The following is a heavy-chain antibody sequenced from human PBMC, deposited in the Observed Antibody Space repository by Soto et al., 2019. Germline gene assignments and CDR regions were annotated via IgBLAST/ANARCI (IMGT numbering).Heavy chain of an antibody. Sequence: ASVKVSCQASGYTFPSCGISWVRPAPGKGLEWMGWISAYNGNTNYAQKLQGRVTMTTDTSTSTAYMELRSLRSDDTAVYYCARVLIEYCSSTSCYTGRYYFDYWGQGTLVTVSS. D-gene: IGHD2-2*02. CDR3: ARVLIEYCSSTSCYTGRYYFDY. J-gene: IGHJ4*02. CDR2: ISAYNGNT. CDR1: GYTFPSCG. V-gene: IGHV1-18*04.